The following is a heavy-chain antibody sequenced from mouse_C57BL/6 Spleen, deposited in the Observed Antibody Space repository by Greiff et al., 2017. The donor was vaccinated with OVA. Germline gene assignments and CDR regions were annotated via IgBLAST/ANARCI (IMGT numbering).Heavy chain of an antibody. Sequence: QVQLKQSGPELVKPGASVKISCKASGYAFSSSWMNWVKQRPGKGLEWIGRIYPGDGDTNYNGKFKGKATLTADKSSSTAYMQLSSLTSEDSAVYFCARWNYGNYEGYWGQGTTLTVSS. CDR1: GYAFSSSW. CDR2: IYPGDGDT. J-gene: IGHJ2*01. V-gene: IGHV1-82*01. CDR3: ARWNYGNYEGY. D-gene: IGHD2-1*01.